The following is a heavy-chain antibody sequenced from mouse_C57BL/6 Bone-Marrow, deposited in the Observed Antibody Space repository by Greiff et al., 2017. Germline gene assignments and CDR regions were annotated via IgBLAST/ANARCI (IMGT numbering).Heavy chain of an antibody. D-gene: IGHD2-4*01. CDR1: GFTFSDYG. J-gene: IGHJ3*01. V-gene: IGHV5-15*01. CDR2: ISNLAYSI. CDR3: ARAHYDYGGTWFAY. Sequence: EVKLMESGGGLVQPGGSLKLSCAASGFTFSDYGMAWVRQAPRKGPEWVAFISNLAYSIYYADTVTGRFTISRENAKNTLYLEMSSLRSEDTAMYYCARAHYDYGGTWFAYWGQGTLVTVSA.